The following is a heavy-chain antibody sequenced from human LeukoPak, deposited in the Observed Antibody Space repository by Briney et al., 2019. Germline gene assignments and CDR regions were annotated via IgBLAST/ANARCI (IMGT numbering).Heavy chain of an antibody. V-gene: IGHV1-2*02. Sequence: ASVKVSCKASGGTFSSYAISWVRQAPGQGLEWMGWINPNSGGTNYAQKFQGRVTMTRDTSISTAYMELSRLRSDDTAVYYCARDSGSYLLIDYWGQGTLVTVSS. D-gene: IGHD1-26*01. J-gene: IGHJ4*02. CDR3: ARDSGSYLLIDY. CDR1: GGTFSSYA. CDR2: INPNSGGT.